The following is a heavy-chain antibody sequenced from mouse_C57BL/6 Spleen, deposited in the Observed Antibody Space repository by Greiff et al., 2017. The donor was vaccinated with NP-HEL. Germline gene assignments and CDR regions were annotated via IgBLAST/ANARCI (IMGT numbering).Heavy chain of an antibody. CDR1: GYTFTDYY. J-gene: IGHJ4*01. D-gene: IGHD1-1*01. CDR3: ARYYGSRDYAMDY. V-gene: IGHV1-76*01. CDR2: IYPGSGNT. Sequence: VQLQQSGAELVRPGASVKLSCKASGYTFTDYYINWVKQRPGQGLEWIARIYPGSGNTYYNEKFKGKATLTAEKSSSTAYMQLSSLTSEDSAVYFCARYYGSRDYAMDYWGQGTSVTVSS.